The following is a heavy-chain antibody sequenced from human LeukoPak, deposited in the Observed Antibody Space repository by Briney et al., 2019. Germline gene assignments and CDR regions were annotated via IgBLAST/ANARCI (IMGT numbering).Heavy chain of an antibody. V-gene: IGHV3-33*01. D-gene: IGHD6-19*01. CDR2: IWYDGSNK. Sequence: GGSLRLSCAASGFTFSSYGMHWVRQAPGKGLEWVAVIWYDGSNKYYADSVKGRFTISRDNSKNTLYLQMNSLRAEDTAAYYCARDSSGWYLIDYWGQGTLVTVSS. CDR3: ARDSSGWYLIDY. CDR1: GFTFSSYG. J-gene: IGHJ4*02.